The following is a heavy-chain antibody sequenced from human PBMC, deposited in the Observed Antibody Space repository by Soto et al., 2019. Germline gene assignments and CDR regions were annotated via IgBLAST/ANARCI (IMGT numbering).Heavy chain of an antibody. D-gene: IGHD3-22*01. CDR1: GGTFSNYA. V-gene: IGHV1-69*12. Sequence: QVQLVQSGAEVKKPGSSVKVSCKASGGTFSNYALSWVRQAPGQGLEWMGDIIPIFGTTNNAQKFQGRVTITADEATSTADLELSSLRSEDTAVYYCAGRGERDYYATSGYGWGQGTLVTGSS. CDR2: IIPIFGTT. CDR3: AGRGERDYYATSGYG. J-gene: IGHJ1*01.